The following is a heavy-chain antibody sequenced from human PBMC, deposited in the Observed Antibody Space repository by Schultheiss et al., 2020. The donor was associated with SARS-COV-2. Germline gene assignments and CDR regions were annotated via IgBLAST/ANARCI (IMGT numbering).Heavy chain of an antibody. J-gene: IGHJ4*02. Sequence: ASVKVSCKVSGYTLTELSMHWVRQAPGKGLEWMGGFDPEDGETIYAQKFQGRVTITADKSTSTAYMELSSLRSEDTAVYYCARSSSSWRYFDYWGQGTLVTVSS. D-gene: IGHD6-13*01. CDR3: ARSSSSWRYFDY. V-gene: IGHV1-24*01. CDR1: GYTLTELS. CDR2: FDPEDGET.